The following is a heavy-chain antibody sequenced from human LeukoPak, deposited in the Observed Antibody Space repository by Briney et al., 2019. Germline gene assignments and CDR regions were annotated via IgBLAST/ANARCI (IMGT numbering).Heavy chain of an antibody. CDR2: INNSGST. CDR1: GGSISTFY. D-gene: IGHD6-25*01. J-gene: IGHJ5*02. CDR3: AREGGDPRWLDP. Sequence: SETMSLTCTVSGGSISTFYWTWIRQPAGKGLEWFGRINNSGSTNYNPSLRSRVSMSVDRSKNQFSVTLSSVTAADTAVYFCAREGGDPRWLDPWGQGTLVTVSS. V-gene: IGHV4-4*07.